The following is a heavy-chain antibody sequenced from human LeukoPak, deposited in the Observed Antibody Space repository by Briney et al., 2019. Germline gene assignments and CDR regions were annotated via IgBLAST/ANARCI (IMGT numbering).Heavy chain of an antibody. D-gene: IGHD6-19*01. CDR1: GFTFTSSA. Sequence: GTSVKVSCKASGFTFTSSAMRWVRQARGQRLEWIGWFVVGSGNTNYAQKFQERVTITRDMSTSTAYMELSSLRSEDTAVYYCATSIAVAGSLDYWGQGTLVTVSS. CDR2: FVVGSGNT. J-gene: IGHJ4*02. CDR3: ATSIAVAGSLDY. V-gene: IGHV1-58*02.